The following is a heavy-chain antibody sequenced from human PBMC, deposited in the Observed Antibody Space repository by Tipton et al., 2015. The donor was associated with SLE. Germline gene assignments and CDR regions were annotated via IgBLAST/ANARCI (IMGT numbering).Heavy chain of an antibody. CDR2: VHYSGST. D-gene: IGHD1-20*01. CDR1: GASISSSY. Sequence: TLSLTCTVSGASISSSYWSWIRQPPGKGLEWIGYVHYSGSTNYNPSLQSRVTASVDTSKNHFSLTLSSVTAADTAVYYCARHMRYNWNYFDNWGQGFLVIVSS. V-gene: IGHV4-59*08. J-gene: IGHJ4*02. CDR3: ARHMRYNWNYFDN.